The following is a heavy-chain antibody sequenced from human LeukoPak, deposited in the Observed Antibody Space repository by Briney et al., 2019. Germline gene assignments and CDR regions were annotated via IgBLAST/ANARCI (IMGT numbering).Heavy chain of an antibody. CDR1: GGSFSGYY. V-gene: IGHV4-34*01. CDR3: ARRRSEYYYDSSYHNYFDY. Sequence: SETLSLTCAVYGGSFSGYYWGWIRQPPGKGLEWIGSIYYSGSTYYNPSLKSRVTISVDTSKNQLSLKLSSVTAADTAVYYCARRRSEYYYDSSYHNYFDYWGQGTLVTVSS. J-gene: IGHJ4*02. D-gene: IGHD3-22*01. CDR2: IYYSGST.